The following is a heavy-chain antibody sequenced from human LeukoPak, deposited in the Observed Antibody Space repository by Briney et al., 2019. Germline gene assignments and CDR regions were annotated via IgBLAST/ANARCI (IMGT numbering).Heavy chain of an antibody. CDR2: ISGSGGST. Sequence: AGGSLRLSCAASGFTFSSYAMSWVRQAPGKGLEWVSAISGSGGSTYYADSVKGRFTISRDNSNNTLYLQMNSLRAEDTAVYYCAKDPKNGYGDYTFDYWGQGTLVTVSS. CDR1: GFTFSSYA. J-gene: IGHJ4*02. D-gene: IGHD4-17*01. CDR3: AKDPKNGYGDYTFDY. V-gene: IGHV3-23*01.